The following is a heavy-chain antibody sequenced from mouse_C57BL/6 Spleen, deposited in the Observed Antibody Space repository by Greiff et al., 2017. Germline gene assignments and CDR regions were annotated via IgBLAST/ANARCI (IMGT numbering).Heavy chain of an antibody. CDR1: GYTFTSYT. CDR3: ARKGSTMVTTGAMDY. CDR2: INPSSGYT. D-gene: IGHD2-2*01. J-gene: IGHJ4*01. V-gene: IGHV1-4*01. Sequence: QVHVKQSGAELARPGASVKMSCKASGYTFTSYTMHWVKQRPGQGLEWIGYINPSSGYTKYNQKFKDKATLTADKSSSTAYMQLSSLTSEDSAVYYCARKGSTMVTTGAMDYWGQGTSVTVSS.